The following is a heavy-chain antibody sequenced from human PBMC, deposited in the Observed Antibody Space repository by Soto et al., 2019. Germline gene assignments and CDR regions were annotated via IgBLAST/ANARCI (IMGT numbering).Heavy chain of an antibody. CDR2: ISSDGSNK. V-gene: IGHV3-30-3*01. Sequence: GSLRLSCAASGFTFSSSAMHWVRQAPGKGLEWVAVISSDGSNKYYADSVKGRFTISRDNSKNTLYLQMNSLKTEDTAVYYCASPDVYFEYWGQGTLVTVSS. J-gene: IGHJ4*02. CDR1: GFTFSSSA. CDR3: ASPDVYFEY.